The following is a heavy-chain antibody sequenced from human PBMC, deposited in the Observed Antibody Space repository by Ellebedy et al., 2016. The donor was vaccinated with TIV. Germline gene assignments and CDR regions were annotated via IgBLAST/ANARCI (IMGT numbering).Heavy chain of an antibody. D-gene: IGHD2-2*03. CDR1: GGSISSSSYY. CDR2: IYYSGST. V-gene: IGHV4-39*01. CDR3: ARHPNAGWILSAIDY. J-gene: IGHJ4*02. Sequence: MPSETLSLTCTVSGGSISSSSYYWGWIRQPPGKGLEWIGSIYYSGSTYYNPSLKSRVTISVDTSKNQFSLKLSSVTAADTAVYYCARHPNAGWILSAIDYWGQGTLVTVSS.